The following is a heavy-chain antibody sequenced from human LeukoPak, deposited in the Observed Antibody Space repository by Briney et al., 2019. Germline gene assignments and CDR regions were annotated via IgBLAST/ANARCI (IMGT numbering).Heavy chain of an antibody. Sequence: ASVKVSCKASGYTFTGYYMHWVRQAPGQGLEWMGWINPNSGGTNYAQKFQGRVTMTRDTSISTAYMELSRLRSDDTAVYYCARVGRRFYDSSGYQRGSFDYWGQGTLVTVSS. CDR2: INPNSGGT. CDR1: GYTFTGYY. V-gene: IGHV1-2*02. CDR3: ARVGRRFYDSSGYQRGSFDY. D-gene: IGHD3-22*01. J-gene: IGHJ4*02.